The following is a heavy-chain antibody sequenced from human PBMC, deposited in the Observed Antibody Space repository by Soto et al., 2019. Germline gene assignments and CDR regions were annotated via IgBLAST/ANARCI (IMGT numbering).Heavy chain of an antibody. Sequence: QVQLAESGGGVVQPGRSLRLSCEASGFTFSVYGMHWVRQAPGKGLEWVAAISPDGSNGHYADSVKGRFTISRDNSKNTVSLQRSRLRGEDTSVCYCAKDRDSYGGGFYHWCQGRLVSVS. CDR3: AKDRDSYGGGFYH. D-gene: IGHD2-21*02. J-gene: IGHJ4*02. CDR2: ISPDGSNG. V-gene: IGHV3-30*18. CDR1: GFTFSVYG.